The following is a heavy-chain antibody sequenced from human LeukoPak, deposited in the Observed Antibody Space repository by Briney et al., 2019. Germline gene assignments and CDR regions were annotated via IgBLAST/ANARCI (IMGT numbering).Heavy chain of an antibody. J-gene: IGHJ4*02. V-gene: IGHV1-18*04. CDR3: ARCIAVAVPDY. D-gene: IGHD6-19*01. CDR1: GYTFTSYG. Sequence: GASVTVSCKASGYTFTSYGISWVRQAPGQGLEWMGWISAYNGNTNYAQKLQGRVTMTTDTSTSTAYMQLRSLRSDDTAVYYCARCIAVAVPDYWGQGTLVTVSS. CDR2: ISAYNGNT.